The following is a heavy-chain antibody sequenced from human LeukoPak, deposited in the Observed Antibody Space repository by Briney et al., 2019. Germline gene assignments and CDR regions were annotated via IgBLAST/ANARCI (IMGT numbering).Heavy chain of an antibody. CDR3: ARDSVDIVVVPAAIRGAFDI. J-gene: IGHJ3*02. V-gene: IGHV1-69*01. Sequence: GSSVKVSCKASGGTLSSYAISWVRQAPGQGLEWMGGIIPIFGTANYAQKFQGRVTITADESTSTAYMELSSLRSEDTAVYYCARDSVDIVVVPAAIRGAFDIWGQGTMVTVSS. CDR1: GGTLSSYA. CDR2: IIPIFGTA. D-gene: IGHD2-2*02.